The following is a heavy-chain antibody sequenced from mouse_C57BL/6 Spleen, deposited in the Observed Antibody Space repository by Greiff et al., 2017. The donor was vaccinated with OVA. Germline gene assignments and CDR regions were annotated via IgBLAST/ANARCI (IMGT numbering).Heavy chain of an antibody. Sequence: DVKLQESGGGLVKPGGSLKLSCAASGFTFSSYAMSWVRQTPEKRLEWVATISDGGSYTYYPDNVKGRFTISRDNAKNNLYLQMSHLKSEDTAMYYCARDHYGSSYGYFDVWGTGTTVTVSS. CDR1: GFTFSSYA. D-gene: IGHD1-1*01. J-gene: IGHJ1*03. CDR3: ARDHYGSSYGYFDV. CDR2: ISDGGSYT. V-gene: IGHV5-4*01.